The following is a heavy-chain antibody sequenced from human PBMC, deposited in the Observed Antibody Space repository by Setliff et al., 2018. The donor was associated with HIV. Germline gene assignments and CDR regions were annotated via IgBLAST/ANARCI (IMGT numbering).Heavy chain of an antibody. J-gene: IGHJ4*02. Sequence: LKISCITSGFTFGDYVMSWFRQAPGKGLEWVGFIRSKAHGGTTEYAASVEVRFIISRDDSKSIAYLQMNSLKTEDTAVYYCTRSNWGSTPDFDYWGQGTMVTVSS. CDR1: GFTFGDYV. V-gene: IGHV3-49*03. CDR2: IRSKAHGGTT. D-gene: IGHD7-27*01. CDR3: TRSNWGSTPDFDY.